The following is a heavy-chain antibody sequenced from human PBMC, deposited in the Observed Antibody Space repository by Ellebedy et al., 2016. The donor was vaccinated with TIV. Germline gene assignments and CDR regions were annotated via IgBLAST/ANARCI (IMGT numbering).Heavy chain of an antibody. Sequence: PGGSLRLSCTASGFTFSYYWMHWVRQAPGKGLEWVSRIESDGHTTRYADLVEGRFTISRDNAKNTLYRQMNSLRAEDTALYYCARDGDHHVDLDNWGQGTLVTVSS. CDR3: ARDGDHHVDLDN. CDR1: GFTFSYYW. J-gene: IGHJ4*02. V-gene: IGHV3-74*01. D-gene: IGHD5-12*01. CDR2: IESDGHTT.